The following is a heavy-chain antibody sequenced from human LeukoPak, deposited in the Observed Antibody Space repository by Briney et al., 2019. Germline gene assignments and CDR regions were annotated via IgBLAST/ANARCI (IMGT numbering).Heavy chain of an antibody. Sequence: PSQTLSLTCTVSGGSISSGGYYWSWIRQPPGKGLEWIGEINHSGSTNYNPSLKSRVTISVDTSKNQFSLKLSSVTAADTAVYYCASLGGIRLGELSSDYWGQGTLVTVSS. CDR3: ASLGGIRLGELSSDY. CDR2: INHSGST. V-gene: IGHV4-30-2*01. J-gene: IGHJ4*02. D-gene: IGHD3-16*02. CDR1: GGSISSGGYY.